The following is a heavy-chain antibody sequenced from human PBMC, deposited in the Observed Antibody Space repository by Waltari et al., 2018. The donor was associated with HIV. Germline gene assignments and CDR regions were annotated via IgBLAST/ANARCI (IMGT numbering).Heavy chain of an antibody. J-gene: IGHJ6*02. D-gene: IGHD7-27*01. Sequence: QLQLQESGPGLVKPSETLSLTCTVSGGYISPSSYYWGWIGQPPGKGRESMWNIYYRGNTFYNSSLNSRVTMSVDTSRNQFSLNLSSVTAADTAVYYCARVARRGLVWGSPWYYGMDVWGQGTTVTVSS. CDR1: GGYISPSSYY. CDR3: ARVARRGLVWGSPWYYGMDV. V-gene: IGHV4-39*01. CDR2: IYYRGNT.